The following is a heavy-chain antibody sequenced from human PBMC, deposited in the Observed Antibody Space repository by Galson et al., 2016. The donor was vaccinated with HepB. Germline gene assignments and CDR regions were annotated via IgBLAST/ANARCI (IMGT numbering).Heavy chain of an antibody. Sequence: CTVSGDSISSGGYYWSWIRQHPGKGLEWIGNIYDSGSTYYNPSLKSRVTISVDMSKNQFSLKLSSVTAADTAVYYCARDPRRERYCSSTSCYAGRGYYYYGLDVWGQGTTVTVSS. CDR2: IYDSGST. J-gene: IGHJ6*02. CDR3: ARDPRRERYCSSTSCYAGRGYYYYGLDV. CDR1: GDSISSGGYY. D-gene: IGHD2-2*01. V-gene: IGHV4-31*03.